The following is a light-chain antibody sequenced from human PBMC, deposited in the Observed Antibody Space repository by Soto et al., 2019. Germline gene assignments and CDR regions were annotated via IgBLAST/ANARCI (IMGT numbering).Light chain of an antibody. CDR2: GAS. CDR3: QQYNNWPPYT. CDR1: QSVSSN. Sequence: EIVMTQSPATLSVSPGERATLFCRASQSVSSNLAWYQQKPCQAPRLLIYGASTRATGIPARFSGSESGTEFTLTISSLQSEDFAVYYCQQYNNWPPYTFGQGTKLEIK. V-gene: IGKV3-15*01. J-gene: IGKJ2*01.